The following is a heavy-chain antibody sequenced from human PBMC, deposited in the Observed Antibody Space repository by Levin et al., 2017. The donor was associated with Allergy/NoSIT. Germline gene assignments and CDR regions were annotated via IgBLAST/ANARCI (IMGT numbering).Heavy chain of an antibody. J-gene: IGHJ4*02. CDR1: GFTFSNYW. CDR2: IKYDGSIT. V-gene: IGHV3-74*01. Sequence: GESLKISCAASGFTFSNYWMHWVRQAPGKGLVWVSRIKYDGSITTYADSVKGRFTVSRDNTKNTVYLQMNSLRAEDTAVYYGARDHPELDLWGQGTLVTVSS. D-gene: IGHD2-2*03. CDR3: ARDHPELDL.